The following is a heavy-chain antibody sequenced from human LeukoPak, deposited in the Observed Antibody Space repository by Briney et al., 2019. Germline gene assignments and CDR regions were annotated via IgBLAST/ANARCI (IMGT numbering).Heavy chain of an antibody. J-gene: IGHJ4*02. CDR3: ARDPSGVGGSSGYFDY. Sequence: PSETLSLTCAVYGGSFSGYYWSWIRQPPGKGLEWIGEINHSGSTNYNPSLKSRVTISVDTSKYQFSLKLSSVTAADTAVYYCARDPSGVGGSSGYFDYWGQGTLVTVSS. CDR1: GGSFSGYY. V-gene: IGHV4-34*01. CDR2: INHSGST. D-gene: IGHD3-22*01.